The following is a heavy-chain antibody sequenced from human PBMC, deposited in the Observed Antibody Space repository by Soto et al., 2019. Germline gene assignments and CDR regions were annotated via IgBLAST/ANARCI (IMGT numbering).Heavy chain of an antibody. V-gene: IGHV4-39*01. CDR3: ARHGPLSNNWNQLDY. CDR2: IYYNGNT. Sequence: SETLSLTCTVSGGSISSSPYYWGWIRQPPGKGLEWIGNIYYNGNTFYNPSLKSRVTISIDTSKNQFSLKLSSVTAADTAVYYCARHGPLSNNWNQLDYWGQGTLVTVSS. CDR1: GGSISSSPYY. D-gene: IGHD1-1*01. J-gene: IGHJ4*02.